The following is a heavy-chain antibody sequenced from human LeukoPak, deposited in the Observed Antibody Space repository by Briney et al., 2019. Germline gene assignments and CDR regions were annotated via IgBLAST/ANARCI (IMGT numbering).Heavy chain of an antibody. CDR3: ARAFKYSMSGYYFDY. V-gene: IGHV3-20*04. CDR1: GFTFSNAW. CDR2: INWNGGST. D-gene: IGHD2-21*01. J-gene: IGHJ4*02. Sequence: PGGSLRLSCAGSGFTFSNAWMNWVRQAPGKGLEWVSGINWNGGSTGYADSVKGRFTISRDNAKNSLYLQMNSLRAEDTALYYCARAFKYSMSGYYFDYWGQGTLVTVSS.